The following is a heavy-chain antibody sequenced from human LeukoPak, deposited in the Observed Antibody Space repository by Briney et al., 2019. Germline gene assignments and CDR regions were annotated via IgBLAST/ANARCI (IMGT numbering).Heavy chain of an antibody. CDR3: ARVRYCSSTSCLFPDY. Sequence: ASVRVSCKASGDTFTSYGISWVRQARGQGREWMGWISAYNGNTNYAQKLQGRVTMTTDTSTSTAYMELRSLRSDDTAVYYCARVRYCSSTSCLFPDYWGQGTLVTVSS. J-gene: IGHJ4*02. CDR1: GDTFTSYG. CDR2: ISAYNGNT. V-gene: IGHV1-18*01. D-gene: IGHD2-2*01.